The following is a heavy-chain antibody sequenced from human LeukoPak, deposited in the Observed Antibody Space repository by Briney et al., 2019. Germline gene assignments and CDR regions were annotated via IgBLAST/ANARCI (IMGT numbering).Heavy chain of an antibody. CDR2: INPDGSGK. V-gene: IGHV3-7*01. Sequence: GGSLRLSCAASGFSLRNYWMTWVRQSPGKGLEWVAIINPDGSGKYSVDSVKGRFTISRDNAKNSLYLQMGSLRAEDTAVYYCARGGHRQKEFWGQGTLVTVSS. CDR1: GFSLRNYW. CDR3: ARGGHRQKEF. D-gene: IGHD3-10*01. J-gene: IGHJ4*02.